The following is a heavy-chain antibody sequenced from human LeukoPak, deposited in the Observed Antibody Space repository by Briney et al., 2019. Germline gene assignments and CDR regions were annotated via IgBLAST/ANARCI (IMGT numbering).Heavy chain of an antibody. CDR3: AREVVVPAAIDYYYYMDV. Sequence: SETLSLTCAVYGGSFSGYYWSWIRQPPGKGLEWIGEINHSGSTNYNPSLKSRVTISVDTSKNQFSLKLSSVTAADTAVYYCAREVVVPAAIDYYYYMDVWGKGTTVTVSS. CDR2: INHSGST. CDR1: GGSFSGYY. V-gene: IGHV4-34*01. J-gene: IGHJ6*03. D-gene: IGHD2-2*01.